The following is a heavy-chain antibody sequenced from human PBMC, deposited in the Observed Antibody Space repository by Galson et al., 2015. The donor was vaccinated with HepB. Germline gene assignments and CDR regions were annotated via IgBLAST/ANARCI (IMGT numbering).Heavy chain of an antibody. CDR2: LSYDGNNK. CDR1: GFTFSRYI. J-gene: IGHJ5*02. CDR3: ARDRSLREAQWLVPCFDP. D-gene: IGHD6-19*01. V-gene: IGHV3-30*04. Sequence: SLRLSCAASGFTFSRYIMHWVRQAPGQGLEWVSLLSYDGNNKNYADSVKGRFTISSDNSKDTLYLQMNSLRAEDTAVYYCARDRSLREAQWLVPCFDPWGQGTLVTVSS.